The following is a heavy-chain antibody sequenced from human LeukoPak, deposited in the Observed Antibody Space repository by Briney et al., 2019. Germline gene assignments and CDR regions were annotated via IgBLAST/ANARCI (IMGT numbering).Heavy chain of an antibody. Sequence: GGSLRLSCAASGFTFSTYGMHWVRQAPGKGLEWVAIISCDGSNKYYADSVKGRFTISRDNSKNTLYLQMNSLRAEDTAVYYCAKGSPIDYWGQGTLVTVSS. V-gene: IGHV3-30*18. D-gene: IGHD3-10*01. CDR1: GFTFSTYG. J-gene: IGHJ4*02. CDR2: ISCDGSNK. CDR3: AKGSPIDY.